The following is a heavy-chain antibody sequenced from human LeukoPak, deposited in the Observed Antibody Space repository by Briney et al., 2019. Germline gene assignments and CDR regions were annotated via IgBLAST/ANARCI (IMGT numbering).Heavy chain of an antibody. Sequence: GGSLRLSCAASGFTFSSYAMRWVRQAPGKGLEWVSAISGSGGSTYYADPVKGRFTVSRDNSKNTLYLQMNSLRAEDTAVYYCAKNAWYYYDSSGFDYWGQGTLVTVSS. J-gene: IGHJ4*02. CDR2: ISGSGGST. V-gene: IGHV3-23*01. D-gene: IGHD3-22*01. CDR3: AKNAWYYYDSSGFDY. CDR1: GFTFSSYA.